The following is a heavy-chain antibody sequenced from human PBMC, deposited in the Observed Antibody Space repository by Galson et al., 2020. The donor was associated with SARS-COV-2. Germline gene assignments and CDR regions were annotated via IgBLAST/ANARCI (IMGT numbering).Heavy chain of an antibody. CDR2: IYPGDSDT. J-gene: IGHJ6*02. V-gene: IGHV5-51*01. CDR1: GYSFTSYW. Sequence: KIGESLKISCKGSGYSFTSYWIGWVRQMPRKGLEWMGIIYPGDSDTRYSPSFQGQVTISADKSISTAYLQWSSLKASDTAMYYCARHVYHYYGSGSYRRGGMDVWGQGTTVTVSS. CDR3: ARHVYHYYGSGSYRRGGMDV. D-gene: IGHD3-10*01.